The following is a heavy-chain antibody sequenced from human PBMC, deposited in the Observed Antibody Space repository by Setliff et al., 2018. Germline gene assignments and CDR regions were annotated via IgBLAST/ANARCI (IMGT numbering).Heavy chain of an antibody. V-gene: IGHV4-39*01. CDR1: GGSISSSSYY. CDR3: ARRYSSSWTSAFDI. J-gene: IGHJ3*02. CDR2: IYYSGST. D-gene: IGHD6-13*01. Sequence: KPSETLSLTCTVSGGSISSSSYYWGWIRQPPGKGLEWIGSIYYSGSTYYNPSLKSRVTISVDTSKNQFSLKLSSVTAADTAVYYCARRYSSSWTSAFDIWGQGTMVTVSS.